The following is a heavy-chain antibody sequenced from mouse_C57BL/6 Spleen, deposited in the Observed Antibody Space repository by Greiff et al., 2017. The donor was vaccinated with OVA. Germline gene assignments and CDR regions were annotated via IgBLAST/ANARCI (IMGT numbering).Heavy chain of an antibody. J-gene: IGHJ1*03. D-gene: IGHD4-1*01. CDR1: GYTFTDYY. Sequence: QVQLQQSGAELVRPGASVKLSCKASGYTFTDYYINWVKQRPGQGLEWIARIYPGSGNTYYNEKFKGKATLTAEKSSSTAYMQLSSLTSEDSAVYFCARSLGRGDWYFDVWGTGTTVTVSS. CDR3: ARSLGRGDWYFDV. CDR2: IYPGSGNT. V-gene: IGHV1-76*01.